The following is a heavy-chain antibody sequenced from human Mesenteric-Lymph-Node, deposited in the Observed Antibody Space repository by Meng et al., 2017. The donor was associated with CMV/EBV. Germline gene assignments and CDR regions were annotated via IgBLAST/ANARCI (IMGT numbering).Heavy chain of an antibody. Sequence: FSSYGMHWVRQAPGKGPEWVAVIWYDGSNKYYADSVKGRFTISRDNSKNTLYLQMNSLRAEDTAVYYCAKDLGTGTDYYDSSGPSDYWGQGTLVTVSS. V-gene: IGHV3-33*06. CDR3: AKDLGTGTDYYDSSGPSDY. J-gene: IGHJ4*02. D-gene: IGHD3-22*01. CDR2: IWYDGSNK. CDR1: FSSYG.